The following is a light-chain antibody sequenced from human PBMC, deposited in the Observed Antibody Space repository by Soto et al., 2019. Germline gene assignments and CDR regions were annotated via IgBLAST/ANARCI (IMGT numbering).Light chain of an antibody. CDR3: QQYNSWVT. Sequence: EIVLTQSPVTLSVSPGERATLSCRASQSISTTLVWYQQKPGQAPRLLIYGASTRATGVPARFSGSGSGTEFTLTISSLQSEDFAVYYCQQYNSWVTFGGGTKVVIK. J-gene: IGKJ4*01. V-gene: IGKV3-15*01. CDR1: QSISTT. CDR2: GAS.